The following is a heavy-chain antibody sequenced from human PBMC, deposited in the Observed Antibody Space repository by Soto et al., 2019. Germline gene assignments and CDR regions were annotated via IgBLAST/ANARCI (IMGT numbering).Heavy chain of an antibody. D-gene: IGHD3-22*01. CDR1: GDSIGSYY. Sequence: QVQLQESGPGLVKPSETLSLTCIVSGDSIGSYYWSWIRQPPGKRLEWFGYIYYIGSTNYNPSLKSRVTISVDTSKNQFSLKLTSVTAADTAVYYCARSSPYDSSGFDLWGRGTLVTVSS. V-gene: IGHV4-59*01. CDR2: IYYIGST. J-gene: IGHJ2*01. CDR3: ARSSPYDSSGFDL.